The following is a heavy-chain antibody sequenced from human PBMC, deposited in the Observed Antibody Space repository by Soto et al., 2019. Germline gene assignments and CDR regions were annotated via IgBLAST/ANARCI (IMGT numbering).Heavy chain of an antibody. J-gene: IGHJ6*02. Sequence: LVQSSAEVKKPGSSVKVSCKASGGTFTSTAFSWVRQAPGQGLEWMGGIIPVLGTPNYAQRFQARLAVTADASTTTVHMELSSLRSDDTAVYYCASPAGLDHLLNYYGLNVWGQGTTVTVSS. CDR3: ASPAGLDHLLNYYGLNV. V-gene: IGHV1-69*01. D-gene: IGHD2-2*01. CDR1: GGTFTSTA. CDR2: IIPVLGTP.